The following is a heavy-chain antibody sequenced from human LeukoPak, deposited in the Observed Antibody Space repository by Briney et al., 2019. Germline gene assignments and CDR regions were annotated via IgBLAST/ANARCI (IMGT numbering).Heavy chain of an antibody. J-gene: IGHJ4*02. CDR1: GFTFSNAW. D-gene: IGHD3-16*01. CDR2: ISASGGRT. V-gene: IGHV3-23*01. CDR3: AKRGGMYPAYYFDY. Sequence: PGGSLRLSCAASGFTFSNAWMSWVRQSPGKGLEWVSGISASGGRTYYADSVKGRFTISRDNSKNTLYLQMNTLRADDAAVYYCAKRGGMYPAYYFDYWGQGTLVTVSS.